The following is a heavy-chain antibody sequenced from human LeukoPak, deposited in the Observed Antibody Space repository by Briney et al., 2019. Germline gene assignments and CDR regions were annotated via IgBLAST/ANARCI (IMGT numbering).Heavy chain of an antibody. Sequence: GGSLRLSCAGSGCTFSSYAMSWVRQAPGKGLEWVSAISGSGGSTYYADSVKGRFTISRDNSKNTLYLQMNSLRAEDTAVYYCAKGPTKGYCSSTSCYIVDWFDPWGQGTLVTVSS. D-gene: IGHD2-2*02. V-gene: IGHV3-23*01. CDR2: ISGSGGST. CDR1: GCTFSSYA. CDR3: AKGPTKGYCSSTSCYIVDWFDP. J-gene: IGHJ5*02.